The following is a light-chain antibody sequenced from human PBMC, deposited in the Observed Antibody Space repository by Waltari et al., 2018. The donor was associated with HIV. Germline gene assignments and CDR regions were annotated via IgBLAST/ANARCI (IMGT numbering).Light chain of an antibody. V-gene: IGLV2-14*01. J-gene: IGLJ2*01. Sequence: QSALTQPASVSGSPGQSITISCSGSRSDVGGYNYVSWYQQHPGKAPKLMIYDVSDRPSVVANRFSGAKSDNTASLTISGLQTEDEADYYCSSYTSSYTVIFGGGTKLTVL. CDR3: SSYTSSYTVI. CDR1: RSDVGGYNY. CDR2: DVS.